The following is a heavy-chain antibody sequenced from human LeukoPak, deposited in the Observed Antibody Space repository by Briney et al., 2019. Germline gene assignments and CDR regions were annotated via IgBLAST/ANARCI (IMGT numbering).Heavy chain of an antibody. J-gene: IGHJ2*01. V-gene: IGHV3-7*03. Sequence: PGGSLRLSCAASGFTFSTYWMYWVRQAPGKGLEWLASINQDGSKKDYVDSVQGRFTISRDNAKNSLYLQMSSLRAEDTALYYCAKVPAHGDYVGGPNWYFDLWGRGTLVTVSS. D-gene: IGHD4-17*01. CDR3: AKVPAHGDYVGGPNWYFDL. CDR2: INQDGSKK. CDR1: GFTFSTYW.